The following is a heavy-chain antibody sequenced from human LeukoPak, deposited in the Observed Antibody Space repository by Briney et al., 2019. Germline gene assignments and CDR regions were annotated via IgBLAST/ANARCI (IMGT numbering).Heavy chain of an antibody. Sequence: GGSLRLSCAASGFTFSSSYAMSWVRQAPGKGLEWVSAISGSGGSTYYADSVKGRFTISRDNSKNTLYLQMNSLRAEDTAVYYCAKDVGWLRFGSRSPYDYWGQGTLVTVSS. CDR1: GFTFSSSYA. CDR3: AKDVGWLRFGSRSPYDY. D-gene: IGHD5-12*01. CDR2: ISGSGGST. V-gene: IGHV3-23*01. J-gene: IGHJ4*02.